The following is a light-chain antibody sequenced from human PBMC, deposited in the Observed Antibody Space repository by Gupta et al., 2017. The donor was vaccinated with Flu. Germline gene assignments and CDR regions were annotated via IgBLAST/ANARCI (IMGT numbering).Light chain of an antibody. J-gene: IGLJ1*01. CDR1: SSDVGGYDY. CDR2: EVS. V-gene: IGLV2-14*01. Sequence: TSSDVGGYDYVSWYQQHPGKAPKFVIYEVSNRPSGVSNRFSGSKSGNTASLTISGLQAEDEADYYCSSYTSSGTYVFGTGTEVTVL. CDR3: SSYTSSGTYV.